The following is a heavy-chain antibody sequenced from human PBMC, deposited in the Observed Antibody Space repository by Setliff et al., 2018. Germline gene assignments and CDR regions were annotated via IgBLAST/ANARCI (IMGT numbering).Heavy chain of an antibody. Sequence: ASVKVSCKASGYTFTGYFIHWLRQAPGQGLEWLGWINPNKDVTKYAQKFQDRILMTKDTSLNTVYMELRSLRSDDTALYYCARDPLPKHYDVVTGYYSAPNYYYMDVWGKGTTVTVSS. D-gene: IGHD3-9*01. CDR1: GYTFTGYF. J-gene: IGHJ6*03. V-gene: IGHV1-2*02. CDR3: ARDPLPKHYDVVTGYYSAPNYYYMDV. CDR2: INPNKDVT.